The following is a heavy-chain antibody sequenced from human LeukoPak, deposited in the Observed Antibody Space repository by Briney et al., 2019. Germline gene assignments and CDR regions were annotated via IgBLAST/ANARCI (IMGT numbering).Heavy chain of an antibody. CDR2: IYYSGST. D-gene: IGHD3-22*01. CDR1: GGSISSGGYY. CDR3: ARDSTGSYYYDSSGLVFDY. J-gene: IGHJ4*02. V-gene: IGHV4-31*03. Sequence: PSETLSLTCTVSGGSISSGGYYWSWIRQHPGKGLEWIGYIYYSGSTYYNPSLKSRVTISVDTSKNQFSLKLSSVTAADTAVYYCARDSTGSYYYDSSGLVFDYWGQGTLVTVSS.